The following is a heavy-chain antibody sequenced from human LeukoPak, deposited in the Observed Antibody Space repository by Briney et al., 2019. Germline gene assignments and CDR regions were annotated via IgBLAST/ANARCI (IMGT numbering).Heavy chain of an antibody. D-gene: IGHD3-10*01. J-gene: IGHJ6*02. V-gene: IGHV4-34*01. CDR1: GGSFSGYY. CDR3: ARVSGPYGSGSYYKSYYGMDV. CDR2: INHSGST. Sequence: SETLSLTCAVYGGSFSGYYWSWIRQPPGKGLEWIGEINHSGSTNYNPSLKSRVTISVDTSKNQFSLKLSSVTAADTAVYYCARVSGPYGSGSYYKSYYGMDVWGQGTTVTVSS.